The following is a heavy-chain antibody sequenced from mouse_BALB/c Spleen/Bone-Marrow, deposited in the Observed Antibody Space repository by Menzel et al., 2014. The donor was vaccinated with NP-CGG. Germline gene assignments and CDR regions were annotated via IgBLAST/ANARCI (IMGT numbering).Heavy chain of an antibody. Sequence: VKLQESGAELVKPGASVKLSCKASGYTFXSYWIHWVKLRPGHGLEWIGEINPSNGRTNYNEKFKNKATLTVDKSSSTAYIQLSSLTSEDSAVYYCARYDGPAWFAYWGQGTLVTVS. CDR1: GYTFXSYW. V-gene: IGHV1S81*02. CDR2: INPSNGRT. D-gene: IGHD2-3*01. CDR3: ARYDGPAWFAY. J-gene: IGHJ3*01.